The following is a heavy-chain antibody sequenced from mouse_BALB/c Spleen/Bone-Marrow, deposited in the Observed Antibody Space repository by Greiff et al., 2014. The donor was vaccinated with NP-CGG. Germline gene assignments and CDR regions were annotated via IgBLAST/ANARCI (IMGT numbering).Heavy chain of an antibody. CDR3: ARHKWGIDY. CDR1: GYTFTSYY. Sequence: QVQLQQSGPELVKPGASVRISCKASGYTFTSYYIHWVKQRPGQGLEWIGWIYPGNVNTKYNEKFKVKATLTADKSSSTAYMQLSSLTSEDSAVYFCARHKWGIDYWGQGTSVTVSS. J-gene: IGHJ4*01. CDR2: IYPGNVNT. V-gene: IGHV1S56*01. D-gene: IGHD1-3*01.